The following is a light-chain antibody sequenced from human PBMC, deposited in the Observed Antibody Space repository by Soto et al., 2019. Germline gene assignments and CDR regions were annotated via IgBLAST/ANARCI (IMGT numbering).Light chain of an antibody. V-gene: IGLV2-14*01. J-gene: IGLJ2*01. Sequence: QSVLTQPASVSGSPGQSITISCTGTSSDVGGYNYVSWYQQHPGKAPNLMIYDVNNRPSGVSNRFSGSKSGNTASLTISGLQAEDEADYYCSSYTRSSTLGVFGGGTKLTVL. CDR2: DVN. CDR3: SSYTRSSTLGV. CDR1: SSDVGGYNY.